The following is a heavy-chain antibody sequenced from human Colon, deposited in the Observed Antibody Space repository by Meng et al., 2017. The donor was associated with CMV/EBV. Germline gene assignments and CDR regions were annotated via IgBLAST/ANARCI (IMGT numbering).Heavy chain of an antibody. CDR2: IRSKAYGGTT. D-gene: IGHD3-16*02. CDR3: SRVGAIVQGYYDGMDV. Sequence: GESLKIFCTSSGFTFGDYAMTWVRQAPGKGLEWVSFIRSKAYGGTTDYAASVKGRFTISRHDSKSIAYLQMNGMKTEETAVYYCSRVGAIVQGYYDGMDVWGQGTTVTVSS. V-gene: IGHV3-49*04. J-gene: IGHJ6*02. CDR1: GFTFGDYA.